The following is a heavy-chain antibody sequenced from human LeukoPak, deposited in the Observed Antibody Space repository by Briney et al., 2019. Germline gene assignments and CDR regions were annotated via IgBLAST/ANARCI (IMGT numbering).Heavy chain of an antibody. CDR1: GFTFGDYA. D-gene: IGHD3-9*01. CDR2: IRSKAYGGTT. Sequence: GGSLRLSCTASGFTFGDYAMSWVRQAPGKGLEWVGFIRSKAYGGTTEYAASVKGRFTISRDDSKSIAYLQTNSLKTEDTAVYYCTRAREGYDILTGYFLWGQGTLVTVSS. J-gene: IGHJ4*02. V-gene: IGHV3-49*04. CDR3: TRAREGYDILTGYFL.